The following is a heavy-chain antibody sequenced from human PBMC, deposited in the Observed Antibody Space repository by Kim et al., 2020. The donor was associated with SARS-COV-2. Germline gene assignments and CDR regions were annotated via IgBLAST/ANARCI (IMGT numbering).Heavy chain of an antibody. Sequence: SVKVSCKASGGTFSSYAISWVRQAPGQGLEWMGGIIPIFGTANYAQKFQGRVTITADESTSTAYMELSSLRSEDTAVYYCARPLVGSGYPTRYDAFDIWGQGTMVTVSS. CDR3: ARPLVGSGYPTRYDAFDI. D-gene: IGHD3-22*01. CDR2: IIPIFGTA. V-gene: IGHV1-69*13. CDR1: GGTFSSYA. J-gene: IGHJ3*02.